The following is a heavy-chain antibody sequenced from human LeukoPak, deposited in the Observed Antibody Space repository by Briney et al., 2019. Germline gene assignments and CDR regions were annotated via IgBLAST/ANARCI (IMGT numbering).Heavy chain of an antibody. J-gene: IGHJ4*02. D-gene: IGHD5-18*01. CDR1: GPTVSGHW. CDR3: ARQDPADEFDY. Sequence: GRSLRLSCPASGPTVSGHWMHWVRQAPGKGLVSVSRIKGDGSMTNYAVTVKGRFTISRDNAKNNLYLQMNSLRAEDTDVYYCARQDPADEFDYWGQGTLVTVSA. V-gene: IGHV3-74*01. CDR2: IKGDGSMT.